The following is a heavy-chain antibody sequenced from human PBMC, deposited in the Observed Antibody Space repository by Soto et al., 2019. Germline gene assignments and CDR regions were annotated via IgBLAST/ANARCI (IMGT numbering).Heavy chain of an antibody. V-gene: IGHV1-69*02. J-gene: IGHJ4*02. CDR3: ARSPLVVLNYFES. CDR1: GGTFRNYP. Sequence: QVQLVQSGTEVKKPGSSVKVSCKASGGTFRNYPINWVRQAPGQGLEWMGSIFPLTDIPDYAQNFQARLTISADKSTSTAYMELSSLTSDDTAMYFCARSPLVVLNYFESWGQGTLVTVSS. CDR2: IFPLTDIP.